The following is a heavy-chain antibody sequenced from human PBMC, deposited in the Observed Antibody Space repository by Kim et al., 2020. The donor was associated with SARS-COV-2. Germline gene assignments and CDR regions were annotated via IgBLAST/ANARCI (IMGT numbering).Heavy chain of an antibody. CDR1: GGSISSSSYY. D-gene: IGHD6-13*01. V-gene: IGHV4-39*01. CDR2: IYYSGST. CDR3: ARQIDPGIAAAGREGANWFDP. J-gene: IGHJ5*02. Sequence: SETLSLTCTVSGGSISSSSYYWGWIRQPPGKGLEWIGSIYYSGSTYYNPSLKSRVTISVDTSKNQFSLKLSSVTAADTAVYYCARQIDPGIAAAGREGANWFDPWGQRTLVTVSS.